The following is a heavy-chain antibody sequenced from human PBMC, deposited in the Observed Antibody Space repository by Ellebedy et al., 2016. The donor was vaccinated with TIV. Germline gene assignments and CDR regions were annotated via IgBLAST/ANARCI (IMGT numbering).Heavy chain of an antibody. D-gene: IGHD6-6*01. CDR1: GGSIRSGGFY. V-gene: IGHV4-31*03. CDR2: ISYSGST. Sequence: SETLSLTXTVSGGSIRSGGFYWNWFRQFPGKGLEWIGYISYSGSTYYNPSLRGRVTISLDTSKNQFSLQRSSVTAADTAVYYCARDGGRVQLVPYYYSMDVWGNGTAVTVSS. CDR3: ARDGGRVQLVPYYYSMDV. J-gene: IGHJ6*03.